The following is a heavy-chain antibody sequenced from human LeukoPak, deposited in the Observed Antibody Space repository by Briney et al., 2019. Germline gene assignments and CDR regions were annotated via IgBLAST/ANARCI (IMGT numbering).Heavy chain of an antibody. CDR1: GGSISSGSYY. J-gene: IGHJ5*02. D-gene: IGHD3-10*01. CDR3: ARDSTTMVRGVILLWFDP. V-gene: IGHV4-61*02. CDR2: IYTSGST. Sequence: SETLSLTCTVSGGSISSGSYYWSWIRQPAGKGLEWIGRIYTSGSTNYNPSLKSRVTISVDTSKNQFSLKLSSVTAADTAVYYCARDSTTMVRGVILLWFDPWGQGTLVTVSS.